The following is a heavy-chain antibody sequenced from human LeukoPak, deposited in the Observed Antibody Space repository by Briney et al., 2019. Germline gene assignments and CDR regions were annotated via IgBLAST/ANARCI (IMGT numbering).Heavy chain of an antibody. CDR2: ISADGSVT. Sequence: GGSLRLSCADSGFTLSRYWMHWVRQTPGKGLVWVSCISADGSVTRYADSVKGRFTISRDNAKNTLYLQMNSLRAEATAVYYCARNAGSGWVGNWGQGTLVTVSS. D-gene: IGHD6-19*01. CDR3: ARNAGSGWVGN. CDR1: GFTLSRYW. V-gene: IGHV3-74*01. J-gene: IGHJ4*02.